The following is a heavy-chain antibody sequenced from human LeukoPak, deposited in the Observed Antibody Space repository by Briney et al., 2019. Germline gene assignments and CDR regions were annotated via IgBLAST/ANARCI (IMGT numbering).Heavy chain of an antibody. D-gene: IGHD2-21*01. V-gene: IGHV3-7*01. CDR3: ARYCGGDCYGMDV. CDR1: GFTFSSCW. CDR2: IKQDGSEI. J-gene: IGHJ6*02. Sequence: GGSLRLSCGASGFTFSSCWMSWVRQAPGKGLEWLADIKQDGSEIHYVDSVKGRFTISRENAKTSLYLQMNSLRAEDTAVYYCARYCGGDCYGMDVWGQGTTVTVSS.